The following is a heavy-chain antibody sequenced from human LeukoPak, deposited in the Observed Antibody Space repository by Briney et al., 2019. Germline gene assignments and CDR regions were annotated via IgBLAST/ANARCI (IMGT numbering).Heavy chain of an antibody. D-gene: IGHD2-2*01. J-gene: IGHJ4*02. CDR3: AKAAYCTSTSCHFSGYAQRPLDS. CDR2: ISNDGSTK. V-gene: IGHV3-30*18. CDR1: GFTFNMYG. Sequence: PGRSLRLSCAASGFTFNMYGMHWVRQAPGKGLEWVAGISNDGSTKDYADSVKGRFTISRDSSKKSMFLQMTSLRAECTAVYYCAKAAYCTSTSCHFSGYAQRPLDSWGQGTLVTVSS.